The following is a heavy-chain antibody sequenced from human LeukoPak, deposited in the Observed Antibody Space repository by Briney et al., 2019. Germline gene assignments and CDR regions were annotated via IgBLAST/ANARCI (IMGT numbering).Heavy chain of an antibody. V-gene: IGHV3-66*02. Sequence: PGGPLRLSCAASGFTVSSNYMSWVRQAPGKGLEWVSVIYSGGSTYYADSVKGRFTISRDNSKNTLYLQMNSLRAEDTAVYYCARDPTYYYDSSGYPNDAFDIWGQGTMVTVSS. D-gene: IGHD3-22*01. CDR1: GFTVSSNY. CDR3: ARDPTYYYDSSGYPNDAFDI. J-gene: IGHJ3*02. CDR2: IYSGGST.